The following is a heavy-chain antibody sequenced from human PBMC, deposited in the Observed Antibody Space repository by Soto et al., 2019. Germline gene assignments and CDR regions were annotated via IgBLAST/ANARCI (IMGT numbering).Heavy chain of an antibody. D-gene: IGHD2-21*02. CDR1: GFNFSNHW. V-gene: IGHV3-74*01. Sequence: GGSLRLSCAASGFNFSNHWMHWVRQRPAEGLVWVSRITSDGKSKAYAESVKGRFAISRDNAKNILYLQMNGLTAEDTAVYYCARESGDWPLNWFDPWGQGTLVTVSS. CDR3: ARESGDWPLNWFDP. CDR2: ITSDGKSK. J-gene: IGHJ5*02.